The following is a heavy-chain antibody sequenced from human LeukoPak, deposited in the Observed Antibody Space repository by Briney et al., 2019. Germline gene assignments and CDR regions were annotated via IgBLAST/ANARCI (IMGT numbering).Heavy chain of an antibody. V-gene: IGHV3-30*04. CDR3: ARGGPQYGGYVHY. CDR2: ISYDGSNE. J-gene: IGHJ4*02. D-gene: IGHD4/OR15-4a*01. CDR1: GYTFSNYA. Sequence: GRSPRLSCAASGYTFSNYAMHWVRQAPGKGLEWVGIISYDGSNEYYGDSVKGRFTISRDNSKNTLYLQMNSLRAEDTAVYYCARGGPQYGGYVHYWGQGTLVTVSS.